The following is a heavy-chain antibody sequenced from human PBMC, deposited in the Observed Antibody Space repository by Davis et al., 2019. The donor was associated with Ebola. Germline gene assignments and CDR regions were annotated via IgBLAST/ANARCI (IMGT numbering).Heavy chain of an antibody. CDR3: VRGWGRSGLDV. J-gene: IGHJ6*02. Sequence: PSETLSLTCAISGDSVSNVAWNWIRQSPSRGLDWLGRTYYTSKWHNDYAESVKSRITINPDTSKNQFSLQLNSVTPEDTAVYYCVRGWGRSGLDVWGQGTTVTVSS. CDR2: TYYTSKWHN. CDR1: GDSVSNVA. D-gene: IGHD1-26*01. V-gene: IGHV6-1*01.